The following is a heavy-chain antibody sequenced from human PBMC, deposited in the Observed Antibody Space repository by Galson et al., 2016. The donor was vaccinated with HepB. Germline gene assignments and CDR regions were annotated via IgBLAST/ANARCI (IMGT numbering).Heavy chain of an antibody. D-gene: IGHD5-24*01. Sequence: SETLSLTCSVSGGSLSTYYWSWIRQPPGKGLEWIGYIYYTGSTNYNPSLKSRVTISIDTSKNHFSLKLTSVTAADTAVYYCARDGYIDQGVTDYYYGMDVWGQGTTVTVSS. CDR1: GGSLSTYY. V-gene: IGHV4-59*01. CDR2: IYYTGST. CDR3: ARDGYIDQGVTDYYYGMDV. J-gene: IGHJ6*02.